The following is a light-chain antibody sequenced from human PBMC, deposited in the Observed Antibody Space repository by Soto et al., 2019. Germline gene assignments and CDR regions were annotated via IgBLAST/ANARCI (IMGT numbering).Light chain of an antibody. J-gene: IGKJ1*01. CDR1: QTISSW. CDR2: DAS. CDR3: QQSFIAPWT. Sequence: DIQMTQSPSTLSAYVGDRVTITCRASQTISSWLAWYQQKPGKAHELLIYDASTLESGVPSRFSGSGSGTDFTLTLSSLQAEDSATDDCQQSFIAPWTFGQGTKVEIK. V-gene: IGKV1-5*01.